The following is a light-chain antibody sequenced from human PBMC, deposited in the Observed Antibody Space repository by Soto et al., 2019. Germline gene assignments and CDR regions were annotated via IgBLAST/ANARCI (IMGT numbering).Light chain of an antibody. V-gene: IGKV1-16*02. J-gene: IGKJ5*01. Sequence: DIQMTQSPSSLSASVGDRVTITCRASQDINKYLVWFQQRPGKVPKPLIYDASNLQSGVPSKFSGSGFGTDFTLTISSLQPEDCATYYCQQYKSYPITFGQGTRLEI. CDR2: DAS. CDR1: QDINKY. CDR3: QQYKSYPIT.